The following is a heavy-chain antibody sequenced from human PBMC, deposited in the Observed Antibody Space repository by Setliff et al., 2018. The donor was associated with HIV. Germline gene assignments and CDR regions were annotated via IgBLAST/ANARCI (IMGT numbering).Heavy chain of an antibody. CDR2: IKQDGSKA. V-gene: IGHV3-7*04. D-gene: IGHD5-18*01. J-gene: IGHJ3*02. CDR1: GFTFSDYY. CDR3: ARDDSNGNTDAFDI. Sequence: GGSLRLSCAASGFTFSDYYMSWVRQAPGKGLEWVADIKQDGSKAYHMDSVKGRFTISRDNPKNSLYLQVTSLRAEDTAVYYCARDDSNGNTDAFDIWGQGTTVTVSS.